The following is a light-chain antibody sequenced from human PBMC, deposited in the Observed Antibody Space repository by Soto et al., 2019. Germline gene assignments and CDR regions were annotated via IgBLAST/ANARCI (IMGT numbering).Light chain of an antibody. J-gene: IGKJ5*01. CDR2: AAS. CDR1: QSIAKY. Sequence: DIQMTQSPPSLSVSAGDRVTITCRASQSIAKYINWYQQKPGKAPKLLIHAASSLQSGVPSRFSGSGSGTDFTLSLSNLQPEDFATYYCQQSYSTPPTFGQGTRLEMK. CDR3: QQSYSTPPT. V-gene: IGKV1-39*01.